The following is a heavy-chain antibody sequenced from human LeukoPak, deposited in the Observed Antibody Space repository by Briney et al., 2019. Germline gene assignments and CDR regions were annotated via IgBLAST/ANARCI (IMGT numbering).Heavy chain of an antibody. CDR3: ASDGVSSWYWVLDY. D-gene: IGHD6-13*01. CDR1: GYTFTSYG. J-gene: IGHJ4*02. Sequence: ASVKVSCKASGYTFTSYGISWVRQAPGQGLEWMGWISAYNGNTNYAQKLQGRVTMTTDISTSTAYMELRSLRSDDTAVYYCASDGVSSWYWVLDYSGQGTLVTVSS. CDR2: ISAYNGNT. V-gene: IGHV1-18*01.